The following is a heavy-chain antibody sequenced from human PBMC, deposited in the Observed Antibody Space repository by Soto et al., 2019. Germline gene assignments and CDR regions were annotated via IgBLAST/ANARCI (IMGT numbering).Heavy chain of an antibody. J-gene: IGHJ4*02. Sequence: SETMSQTYTDSGASVRSTYWGRWVRQPPGKGPEWIGEINHRGSANYNPSLKSRVTISVDISKSQFSLRLTSVTAADTAVYYCARYNAASGTYYFDFWGQGALVT. V-gene: IGHV4-4*02. CDR2: INHRGSA. CDR3: ARYNAASGTYYFDF. CDR1: GASVRSTYW. D-gene: IGHD6-13*01.